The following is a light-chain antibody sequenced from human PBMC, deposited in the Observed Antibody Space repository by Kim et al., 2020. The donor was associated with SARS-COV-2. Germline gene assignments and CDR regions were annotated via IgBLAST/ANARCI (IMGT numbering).Light chain of an antibody. Sequence: VSVGLGQTARITWGGNNIGSKNVHWYQQKPGQAPVLVIYRDSNRPSGIPERFSGSNSGNTATLTISRAQAGDEADYYCQVWDSSVVFGGGTQLTVL. J-gene: IGLJ2*01. CDR2: RDS. CDR3: QVWDSSVV. CDR1: NIGSKN. V-gene: IGLV3-9*01.